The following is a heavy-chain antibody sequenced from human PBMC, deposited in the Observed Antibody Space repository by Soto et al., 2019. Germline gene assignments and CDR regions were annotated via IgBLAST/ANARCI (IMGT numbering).Heavy chain of an antibody. CDR2: IFHSGLT. Sequence: SETLSLTCTVSGGSIRSGEHYWSWIRQPPGKGLEWIGYIFHSGLTHYNPSLKSRLSLSVDARKNQFSLNLNSVTAADTAMYYCARSSTTCPRRYSWGQGTLVTVSS. J-gene: IGHJ5*02. CDR3: ARSSTTCPRRYS. D-gene: IGHD2-2*01. V-gene: IGHV4-30-4*01. CDR1: GGSIRSGEHY.